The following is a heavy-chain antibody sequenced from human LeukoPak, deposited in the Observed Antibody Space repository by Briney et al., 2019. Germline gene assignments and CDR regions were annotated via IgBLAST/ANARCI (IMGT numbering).Heavy chain of an antibody. Sequence: GGSLRLSCAASGFTVSSNYMSWVRQAPGKGLEWVSVIYSGGSTYYADSVKGRFTISRDNSKNTLYLQMNSLRAEDTAVYYCARGRGSSSLDAFDIWGQGTMVTVSS. J-gene: IGHJ3*02. CDR1: GFTVSSNY. CDR2: IYSGGST. D-gene: IGHD6-13*01. V-gene: IGHV3-53*01. CDR3: ARGRGSSSLDAFDI.